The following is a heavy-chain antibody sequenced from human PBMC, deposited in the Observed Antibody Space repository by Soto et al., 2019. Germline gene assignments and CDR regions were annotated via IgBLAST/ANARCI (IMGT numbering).Heavy chain of an antibody. Sequence: GGSLRLSCAASGFTFGSYGMHWVRQAPGKGLEWVAVISGSGGSTYYADSVKGRFTISRDNSKNTLYLQMNSLRAEDTAVYYCAKDAYCSGGSCYDYWGQGTLVTVSS. CDR1: GFTFGSYG. CDR2: ISGSGGST. D-gene: IGHD2-15*01. CDR3: AKDAYCSGGSCYDY. V-gene: IGHV3-23*01. J-gene: IGHJ4*02.